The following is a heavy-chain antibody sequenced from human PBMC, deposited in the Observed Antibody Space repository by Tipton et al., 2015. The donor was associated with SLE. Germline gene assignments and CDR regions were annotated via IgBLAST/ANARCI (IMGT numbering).Heavy chain of an antibody. CDR2: ISSSSSYI. Sequence: SLRLSCAASGFTFSSYSMNWDRQAPGKGLEWVSSISSSSSYIYYADSVKGRFTISRDNSKNTLYLQMNSLRAEDTAVYYCARAGRSIPAAIDRGPDYWGQGTLVTVSS. V-gene: IGHV3-21*01. CDR3: ARAGRSIPAAIDRGPDY. CDR1: GFTFSSYS. J-gene: IGHJ4*02. D-gene: IGHD2-2*01.